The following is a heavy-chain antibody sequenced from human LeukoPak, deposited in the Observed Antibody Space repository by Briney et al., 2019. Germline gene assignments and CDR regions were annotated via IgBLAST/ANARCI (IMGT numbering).Heavy chain of an antibody. CDR2: IYPSGAT. Sequence: SQTLSLTCSVSGDSISSGPYYWGWIRQPAGKGLEWIGRIYPSGATNYNPSLKSRVTISIDTSANQFSLKLNSVTAADTAVYFCARWNNDVLTGYYDSFDYWGQRILVTVSS. J-gene: IGHJ4*02. CDR1: GDSISSGPYY. V-gene: IGHV4-61*02. D-gene: IGHD3-9*01. CDR3: ARWNNDVLTGYYDSFDY.